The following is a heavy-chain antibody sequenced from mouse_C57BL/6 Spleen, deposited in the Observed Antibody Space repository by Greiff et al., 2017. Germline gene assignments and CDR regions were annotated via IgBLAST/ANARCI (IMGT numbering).Heavy chain of an antibody. CDR2: IYPGDGDT. J-gene: IGHJ4*01. V-gene: IGHV1-80*01. Sequence: VQLQQSGAELVKPGASVKISCKASGYAFSSYWMNWVKQRPGKGLEWIGQIYPGDGDTNYNGKFKGKATLTADKSSSTAYMQLSSLTSEDSAVYFCATPYYYGSSYASAMDYWGQGTSVTVSS. CDR3: ATPYYYGSSYASAMDY. D-gene: IGHD1-1*01. CDR1: GYAFSSYW.